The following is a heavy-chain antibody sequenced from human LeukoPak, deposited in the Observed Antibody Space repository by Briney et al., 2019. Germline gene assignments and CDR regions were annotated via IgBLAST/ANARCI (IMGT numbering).Heavy chain of an antibody. J-gene: IGHJ6*02. CDR1: GGTFSSYA. Sequence: SVKVFCKASGGTFSSYAISWVRQAPGQGLEWMGRIIPILGIANYAQKFQGRVTITADKSTSTAYMELSSLRSEDTAVYYCARREGGLQRDYYYYGMDVWGQGTTVTVSS. CDR3: ARREGGLQRDYYYYGMDV. V-gene: IGHV1-69*04. CDR2: IIPILGIA. D-gene: IGHD1-1*01.